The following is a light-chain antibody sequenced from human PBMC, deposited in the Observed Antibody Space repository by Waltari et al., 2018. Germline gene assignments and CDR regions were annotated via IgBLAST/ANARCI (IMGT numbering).Light chain of an antibody. V-gene: IGKV3-20*01. CDR1: QSFSRA. Sequence: EIVLTQSPGHLSLSPGERATLSCRASQSFSRALAWYQQKPGQAPILLIYDAATRAIVIPDRFSGCGSGTAVSLTISRLEPEDFAVYYCQHYVRLPVTFGQGTTVEIK. CDR3: QHYVRLPVT. J-gene: IGKJ1*01. CDR2: DAA.